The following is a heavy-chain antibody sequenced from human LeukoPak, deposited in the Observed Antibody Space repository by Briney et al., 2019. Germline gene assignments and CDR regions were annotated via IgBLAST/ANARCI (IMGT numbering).Heavy chain of an antibody. CDR1: GYTFTSYY. Sequence: ASVKVSCKASGYTFTSYYMHWVRQAPGQGLEWMGIINPSGGSTSYAQKFQGRVTMTRDMSTSTVYMELSSLRSEDTVVYYCARDNGAYNWNPIPVYAFDIWGQGTMVTVSS. J-gene: IGHJ3*02. CDR2: INPSGGST. CDR3: ARDNGAYNWNPIPVYAFDI. D-gene: IGHD1-20*01. V-gene: IGHV1-46*01.